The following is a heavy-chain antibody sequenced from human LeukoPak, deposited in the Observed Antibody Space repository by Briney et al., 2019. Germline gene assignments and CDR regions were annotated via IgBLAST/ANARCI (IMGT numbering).Heavy chain of an antibody. CDR3: ARHTLPDYGDYGGLDY. V-gene: IGHV1-2*02. CDR2: INPNSGGT. J-gene: IGHJ4*02. D-gene: IGHD4-17*01. CDR1: GYTFTGYY. Sequence: ASVKVSCKASGYTFTGYYMHWVRQAPGQGLEWMGWINPNSGGTNYAQKFQGRVTTTRDTCISTAYMELSRLRSDDTAVYYCARHTLPDYGDYGGLDYWGQGTLVTVSS.